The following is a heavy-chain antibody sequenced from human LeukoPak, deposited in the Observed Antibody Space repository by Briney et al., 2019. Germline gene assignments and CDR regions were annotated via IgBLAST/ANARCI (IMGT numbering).Heavy chain of an antibody. CDR1: GGSISSYY. CDR2: IYYSGST. V-gene: IGHV4-59*01. CDR3: ARASSSWYPDNWFDP. Sequence: SETLSLTCTVSGGSISSYYWSWIRQPPGKGLEWIGYIYYSGSTNYNPSLKSRVTISVDTSKNQFSLKLSPVTAADTAVYYCARASSSWYPDNWFDPWGQGTLVTVSS. D-gene: IGHD6-13*01. J-gene: IGHJ5*02.